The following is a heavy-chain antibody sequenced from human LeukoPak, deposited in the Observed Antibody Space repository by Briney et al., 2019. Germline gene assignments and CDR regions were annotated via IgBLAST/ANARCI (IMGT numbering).Heavy chain of an antibody. V-gene: IGHV3-23*01. D-gene: IGHD1-26*01. CDR3: ARDRIKSGSYYFDY. CDR1: GFTFNSHA. CDR2: ISGGGGST. J-gene: IGHJ4*02. Sequence: GGSLRLSCAASGFTFNSHAMSWVRQAPGKGLEWVSAISGGGGSTYHADFVKGRFTISRDNSKNTLSLQMNSLRVEDTAVYYCARDRIKSGSYYFDYWGQGTLVTVSS.